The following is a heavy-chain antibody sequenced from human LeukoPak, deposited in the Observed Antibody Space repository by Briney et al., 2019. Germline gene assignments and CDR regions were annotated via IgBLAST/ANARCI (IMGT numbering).Heavy chain of an antibody. J-gene: IGHJ4*02. V-gene: IGHV4-34*01. CDR1: GGSTSTYY. Sequence: PSETLSLTCTVSGGSTSTYYWSWIRQPPGKGLEWIGEINHSGSTNYNPSLKSRVTISVDTSKNQFSLKLSSVTAADTAVYYCARGYYDSSGLYGYWGQGTLVTVSS. CDR2: INHSGST. CDR3: ARGYYDSSGLYGY. D-gene: IGHD3-22*01.